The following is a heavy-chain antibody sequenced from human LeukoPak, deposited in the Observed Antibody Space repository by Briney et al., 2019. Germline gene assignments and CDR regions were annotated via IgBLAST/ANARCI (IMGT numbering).Heavy chain of an antibody. CDR1: GYTFTGYY. CDR2: INPNSGGT. D-gene: IGHD3-22*01. Sequence: ASVTVSCKASGYTFTGYYMHWVRQAPGQGLEWMGWINPNSGGTNYAQKVQGRVTMTRDTSISTAYMELSRLRSDDTAVYYCARGAYYDSSGYSTPAYNWFDPWGQGTLVTVSS. CDR3: ARGAYYDSSGYSTPAYNWFDP. J-gene: IGHJ5*02. V-gene: IGHV1-2*02.